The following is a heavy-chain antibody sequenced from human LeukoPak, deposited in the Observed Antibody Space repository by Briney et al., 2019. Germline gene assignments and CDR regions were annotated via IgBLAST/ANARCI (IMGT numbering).Heavy chain of an antibody. CDR1: GGSISNYY. Sequence: PSETLSLTCTVSGGSISNYYRSWIRQPPGKGLEWIGYIYYSGSTNYNPSLKSRLTISVDTSKNQFSLNLTSVTAADTAVYYCARTPRSGVWTGYYVWFDPWGQGTLVTVSS. CDR2: IYYSGST. V-gene: IGHV4-59*01. J-gene: IGHJ5*02. CDR3: ARTPRSGVWTGYYVWFDP. D-gene: IGHD3/OR15-3a*01.